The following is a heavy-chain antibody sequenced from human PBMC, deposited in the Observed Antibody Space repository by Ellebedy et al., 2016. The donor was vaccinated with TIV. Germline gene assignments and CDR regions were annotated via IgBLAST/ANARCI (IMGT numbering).Heavy chain of an antibody. CDR3: ARDFAVVGSWRPFDY. CDR2: IHQDGSEE. D-gene: IGHD1-26*01. V-gene: IGHV3-7*01. J-gene: IGHJ4*02. CDR1: GFTFNNYW. Sequence: PGGSLRLSCAASGFTFNNYWMSWVRQAPGKGLEWVANIHQDGSEEYYVDSLKGRFTISRDNAKNSLYLQMNSLRAEDTAVYYCARDFAVVGSWRPFDYWGQGTLVTVSS.